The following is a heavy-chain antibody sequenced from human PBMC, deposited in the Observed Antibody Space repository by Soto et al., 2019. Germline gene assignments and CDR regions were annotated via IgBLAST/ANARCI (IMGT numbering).Heavy chain of an antibody. D-gene: IGHD6-19*01. V-gene: IGHV3-30-3*01. J-gene: IGHJ5*02. CDR1: GFSLSSYA. CDR2: ISHDGINR. CDR3: ARDMYSSDYFVTSFDP. Sequence: QVRLVESGGGVVQPGRSLRLSCTASGFSLSSYAMYWFRQPPGKGLEWVGVISHDGINRQYADSVKGRVTVSRDNSNHSLDLKLNTLRGKETAMYYCARDMYSSDYFVTSFDPWGQGTLVTVSS.